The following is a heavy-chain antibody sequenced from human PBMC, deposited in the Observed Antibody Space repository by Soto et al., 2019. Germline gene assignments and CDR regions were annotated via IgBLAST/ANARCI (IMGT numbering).Heavy chain of an antibody. CDR1: GYTFTAYT. V-gene: IGHV1-3*01. CDR2: INAANGAT. D-gene: IGHD5-12*01. CDR3: ARVSFETSGFAAY. J-gene: IGHJ4*02. Sequence: QVQFVQSGAEVKKPGASVKVSCKACGYTFTAYTNHWVRQAPGQSLEWMGWINAANGATKYSEKFQGRVTITRDTSARTAYMDLSSLSSKDTAVYFCARVSFETSGFAAYWGQGTLVTVSS.